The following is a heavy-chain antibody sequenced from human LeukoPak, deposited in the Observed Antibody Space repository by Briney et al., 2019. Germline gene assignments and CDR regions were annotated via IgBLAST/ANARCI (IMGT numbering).Heavy chain of an antibody. V-gene: IGHV1-69*05. Sequence: SVKVSCKTSGGTFSSYAINWVRQAPGQGLEWMGGIVPLFRTASYVQKFQGRVTITTDESTSTAYMELGSLRSEDTAVYYCARGVVRGVITDAFDIWGQGTMVTVSS. CDR1: GGTFSSYA. D-gene: IGHD3-10*01. CDR3: ARGVVRGVITDAFDI. CDR2: IVPLFRTA. J-gene: IGHJ3*02.